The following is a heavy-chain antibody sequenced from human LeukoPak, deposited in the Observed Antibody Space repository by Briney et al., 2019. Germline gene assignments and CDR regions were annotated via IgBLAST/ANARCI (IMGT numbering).Heavy chain of an antibody. Sequence: GRSLRLSCAASGITFSGYWMSWVRQTPEKGLEWVANIKQDGYEKYYVDSVKGRFTISRDNAKNSLYLQMNSLRADDTAIYYCARDKIVGPTTLDYWGQGTLVTVSS. CDR1: GITFSGYW. CDR2: IKQDGYEK. D-gene: IGHD1-26*01. CDR3: ARDKIVGPTTLDY. J-gene: IGHJ4*02. V-gene: IGHV3-7*01.